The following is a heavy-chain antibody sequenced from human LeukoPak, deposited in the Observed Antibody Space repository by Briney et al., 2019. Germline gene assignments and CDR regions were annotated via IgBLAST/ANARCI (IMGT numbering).Heavy chain of an antibody. CDR3: ARINTIMATFDY. CDR2: ISHSGST. Sequence: SETLSLTCTVSGYFINSNYYWGWIRQPPGKGLEWIATISHSGSTYYNPSLKSRVTISVETSKNQFSLKLSSVTAADTAAYYCARINTIMATFDYWGQGTLVTVSS. V-gene: IGHV4-38-2*02. D-gene: IGHD5-24*01. CDR1: GYFINSNYY. J-gene: IGHJ4*02.